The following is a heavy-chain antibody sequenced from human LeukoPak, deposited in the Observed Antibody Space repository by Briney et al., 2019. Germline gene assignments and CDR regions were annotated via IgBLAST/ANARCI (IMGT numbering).Heavy chain of an antibody. V-gene: IGHV4-34*01. CDR2: INHSGST. CDR3: ARGRIQLWLRIWDY. CDR1: GGSFSGYY. Sequence: SETLSLTCAVYGGSFSGYYWSWIRQPPGKGLEWIGEINHSGSTNYNPSLKSRVTISVDTSKNQFSLKLSSVPAADTAVYYCARGRIQLWLRIWDYWGQGTLVTVSS. J-gene: IGHJ4*02. D-gene: IGHD5-18*01.